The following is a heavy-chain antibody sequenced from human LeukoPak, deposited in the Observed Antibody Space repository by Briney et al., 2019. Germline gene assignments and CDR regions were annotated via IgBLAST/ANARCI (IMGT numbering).Heavy chain of an antibody. CDR1: GFTFSSYA. J-gene: IGHJ3*01. V-gene: IGHV3-30-3*01. Sequence: PGGSLRLSCAASGFTFSSYAMHWVRQAPGKGLEWVAVISYDGSNKYYADSVKGRFTISRDNSKNTLYLQMNSLRAEDTAVYYCVRGSRRVQLPRSYDFDVWGQGTVVTVSS. CDR2: ISYDGSNK. CDR3: VRGSRRVQLPRSYDFDV. D-gene: IGHD1-1*01.